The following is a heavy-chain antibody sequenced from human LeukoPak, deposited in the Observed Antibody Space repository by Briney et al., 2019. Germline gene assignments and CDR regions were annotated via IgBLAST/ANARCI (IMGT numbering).Heavy chain of an antibody. Sequence: AGGSLRLSCAGSGFTLSNSWMGWVRQAPGKGLEWVANINPSGSDKYYADPAEGRFTVSKDNAKNSVYLQMNSLRVEDTGIYYCGGWGVNAGLDSWGQGTLVSVSA. V-gene: IGHV3-7*01. CDR2: INPSGSDK. J-gene: IGHJ5*01. CDR3: GGWGVNAGLDS. CDR1: GFTLSNSW. D-gene: IGHD3-10*01.